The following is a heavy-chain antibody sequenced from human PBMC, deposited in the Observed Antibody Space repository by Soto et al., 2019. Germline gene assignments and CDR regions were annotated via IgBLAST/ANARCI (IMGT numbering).Heavy chain of an antibody. Sequence: QVQLVQSGAEVKKPGSSVKVSCKASGGTFNIYNINWVRQAPGQGLEWMGGILPIFGTTNDAQRFQGRLPIIADASTSTAYMALSSLRTEDSAVYYCARDETGDSYYYSYGMDVWGQGTTVTVTS. J-gene: IGHJ6*02. D-gene: IGHD7-27*01. CDR2: ILPIFGTT. CDR1: GGTFNIYN. V-gene: IGHV1-69*01. CDR3: ARDETGDSYYYSYGMDV.